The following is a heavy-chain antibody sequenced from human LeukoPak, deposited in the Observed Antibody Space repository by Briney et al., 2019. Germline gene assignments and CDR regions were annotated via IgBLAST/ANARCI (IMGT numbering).Heavy chain of an antibody. V-gene: IGHV4-34*01. CDR2: INHSGST. D-gene: IGHD5-18*01. CDR1: GGSFSGYY. Sequence: SETLSLTCAVYGGSFSGYYWSWIRQPPGKGLEWIGEINHSGSTNYNPSLKSRVTISLDTSKNQFSLKLSSVTAADTAVYYCASVPGDTAMTATDYWGQGTLVTVSS. CDR3: ASVPGDTAMTATDY. J-gene: IGHJ4*02.